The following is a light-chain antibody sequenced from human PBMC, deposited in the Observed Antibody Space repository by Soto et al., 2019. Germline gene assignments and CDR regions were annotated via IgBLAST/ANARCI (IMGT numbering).Light chain of an antibody. V-gene: IGKV3-20*01. CDR1: QSVSSSY. CDR3: KQYGRSPPFT. J-gene: IGKJ2*01. CDR2: GAS. Sequence: ELLLTQSPGTLSLSPGERATLSCRASQSVSSSYLAWYQQKPGQAPRLLIYGASNRATGIPDRFSGSGSGTDFTLTISRLEPEDFAVYFCKQYGRSPPFTFGQGTKVEIK.